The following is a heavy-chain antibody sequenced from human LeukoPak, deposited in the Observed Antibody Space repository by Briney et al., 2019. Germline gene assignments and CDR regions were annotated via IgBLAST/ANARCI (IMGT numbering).Heavy chain of an antibody. Sequence: ASVKVSCKVSGYTLTELSMHWVRQAPGKGLEWMGGFDPEDGETIYAQKFQGRVTMTEDTSTDTAYMELSSPRSEDTAVYYCATGMTTVVTPRPYYYYYMDVWGKGTTVTISS. CDR1: GYTLTELS. CDR2: FDPEDGET. CDR3: ATGMTTVVTPRPYYYYYMDV. V-gene: IGHV1-24*01. J-gene: IGHJ6*03. D-gene: IGHD4-23*01.